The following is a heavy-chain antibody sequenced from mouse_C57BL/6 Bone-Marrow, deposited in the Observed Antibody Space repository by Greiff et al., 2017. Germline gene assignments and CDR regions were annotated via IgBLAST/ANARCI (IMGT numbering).Heavy chain of an antibody. CDR3: ARHVRAGKDY. Sequence: EVKVVESGGGLVKPGGSLKLSCAASGFTFSSYTQSWVRQTPEKRLEWVATISGGGGNTYSPDSVKGRFTISRDNAKDTLYLQMISLRSEDTALYYCARHVRAGKDYWGQGTTLTVSS. D-gene: IGHD3-1*01. V-gene: IGHV5-9*01. CDR2: ISGGGGNT. J-gene: IGHJ2*01. CDR1: GFTFSSYT.